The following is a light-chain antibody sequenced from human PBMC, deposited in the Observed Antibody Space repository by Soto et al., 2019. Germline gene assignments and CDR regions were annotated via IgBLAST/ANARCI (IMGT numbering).Light chain of an antibody. V-gene: IGKV1-39*01. CDR1: QSISSY. CDR3: QQSYRTPYT. J-gene: IGKJ2*01. Sequence: DIQMTQSPSSLSASVGDRVTITCRASQSISSYLNWYQQKPGKAPKLLIYAASSLQSGVPSRFSGSGSGTDFPPPISSLQPEDFATYYCQQSYRTPYTFGPGDQAGDQT. CDR2: AAS.